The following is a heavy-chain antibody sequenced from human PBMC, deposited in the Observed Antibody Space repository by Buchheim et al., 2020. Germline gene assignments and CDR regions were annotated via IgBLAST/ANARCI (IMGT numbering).Heavy chain of an antibody. Sequence: EVQLVESGGGLVQPGGSLRLSCAASGFTFSPYWMSWVRQAPGKGLEWVANIKQDGSEKYYVGSVKGRFTISRDNAKNSLYLPMNSLRAEDTAVYYCARERYYGSGSPFDYWGQGTL. D-gene: IGHD3-10*01. CDR2: IKQDGSEK. J-gene: IGHJ4*02. CDR1: GFTFSPYW. V-gene: IGHV3-7*03. CDR3: ARERYYGSGSPFDY.